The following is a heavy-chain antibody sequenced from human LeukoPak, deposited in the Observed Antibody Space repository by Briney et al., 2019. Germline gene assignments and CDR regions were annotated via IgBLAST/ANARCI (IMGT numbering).Heavy chain of an antibody. J-gene: IGHJ4*02. CDR2: INHNGEMI. CDR3: ARDNDWAFHY. V-gene: IGHV3-48*02. Sequence: GGFPRLSCAASGFTFSNYVMSWVRQAPGKGLEWVSYINHNGEMIFYPDFVKGRFTISRDNAKNSLYLQMNSLRDEDTAVYYCARDNDWAFHYWGQGTLVTVSS. D-gene: IGHD3-9*01. CDR1: GFTFSNYV.